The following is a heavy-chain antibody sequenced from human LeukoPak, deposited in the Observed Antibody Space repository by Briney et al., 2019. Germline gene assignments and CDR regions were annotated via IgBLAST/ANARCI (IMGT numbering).Heavy chain of an antibody. D-gene: IGHD2-2*01. CDR3: ARTTEDCNSASCYQYCFDP. V-gene: IGHV4-34*01. Sequence: SETLSLTCAVYGGSFSDYYWSWIRQPPGKGLEWIGEINHSGTTNYNPSLKSRVTISVDTSKNQFSLKLSSVTAADTAVYYCARTTEDCNSASCYQYCFDPWGQGTLVTVSS. CDR2: INHSGTT. CDR1: GGSFSDYY. J-gene: IGHJ5*02.